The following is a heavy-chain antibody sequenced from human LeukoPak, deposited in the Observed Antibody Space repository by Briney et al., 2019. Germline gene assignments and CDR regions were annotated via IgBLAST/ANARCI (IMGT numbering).Heavy chain of an antibody. Sequence: PGGSLRLSCAASGFTFSSYAMHWVRQAPGKGLEWVAVISYDGSNKYYADSVKGRFTISRDNSKNTLYLQMNSLRAEDTAVYYCARDRLTGTTPWFDPWGQGTLVTVSS. V-gene: IGHV3-30*14. J-gene: IGHJ5*02. CDR3: ARDRLTGTTPWFDP. D-gene: IGHD1-7*01. CDR1: GFTFSSYA. CDR2: ISYDGSNK.